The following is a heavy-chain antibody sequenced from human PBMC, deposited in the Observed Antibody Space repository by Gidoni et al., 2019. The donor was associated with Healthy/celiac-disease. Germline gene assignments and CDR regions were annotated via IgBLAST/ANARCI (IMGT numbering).Heavy chain of an antibody. CDR1: GGSFSGYY. CDR2: INHSGSN. J-gene: IGHJ2*01. V-gene: IGHV4-34*01. Sequence: QVQLQQWGAGLLKPSETLSLTCAVYGGSFSGYYWSWIRQPPGKGLEWIGEINHSGSNNDNPSLKSRVTIAVDTSKNQFSLKLRAVTAAETAGYYGARGRYFDLWGRGTLVTVSS. CDR3: ARGRYFDL.